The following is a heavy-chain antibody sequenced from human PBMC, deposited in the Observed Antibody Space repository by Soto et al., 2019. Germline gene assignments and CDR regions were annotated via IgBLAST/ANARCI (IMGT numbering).Heavy chain of an antibody. J-gene: IGHJ4*02. CDR2: ISARGGTT. Sequence: VQLLESGGGLVQPGGSLRLSCAASGFTFTNYAMSWVRQAPGKGLEWVSGISARGGTTYYADSVKGRFTISRDSSKNTLYVQMNSLRAEDTAVYYCAKGTFGNGWSSWGQGTLVAVSS. CDR1: GFTFTNYA. V-gene: IGHV3-23*01. CDR3: AKGTFGNGWSS. D-gene: IGHD3-16*01.